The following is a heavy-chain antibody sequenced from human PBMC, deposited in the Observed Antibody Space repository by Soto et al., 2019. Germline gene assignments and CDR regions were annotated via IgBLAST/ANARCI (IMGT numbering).Heavy chain of an antibody. CDR3: ARDGGIVVVPAANWFDH. J-gene: IGHJ5*02. D-gene: IGHD2-2*01. V-gene: IGHV3-21*01. CDR2: ISSSSSYI. CDR1: GFTFSSYS. Sequence: GGSLRLSCAASGFTFSSYSMNWVRQAPGKGLEWVSSISSSSSYIYYADSVKGRFTISRDNAKNSLYLQMNSLRAEDTAVYYCARDGGIVVVPAANWFDHWGQGTLVTVSS.